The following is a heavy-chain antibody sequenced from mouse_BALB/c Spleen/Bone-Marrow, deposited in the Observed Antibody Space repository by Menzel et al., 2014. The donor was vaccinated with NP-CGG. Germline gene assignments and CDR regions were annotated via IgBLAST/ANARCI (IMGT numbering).Heavy chain of an antibody. CDR2: IAPGSGST. Sequence: DLVKPGASVKLSCKASGYTFTSYWINWIKQRPGQGLEWIGRIAPGSGSTYYNEMFKGKATLTVDTSSSTAYIQLSSLSSEDSAVYFCERGDDYDPFAYWGQGTPVTVSA. J-gene: IGHJ3*01. D-gene: IGHD2-4*01. CDR3: ERGDDYDPFAY. CDR1: GYTFTSYW. V-gene: IGHV1S41*01.